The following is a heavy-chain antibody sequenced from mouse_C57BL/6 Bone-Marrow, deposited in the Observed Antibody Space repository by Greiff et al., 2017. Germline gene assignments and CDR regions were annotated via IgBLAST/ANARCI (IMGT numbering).Heavy chain of an antibody. Sequence: VQLQQPGAELVMPGASVKLSCKASGYTFTSYWMPWVKQRPGQGLEWIGEIDPSDSYTNYHQKFKGKSTLTVDKSSSTAYMQLSSLTSEDSAVYYCARAGYSNYVYYYAMDYWGQGTSVTVSS. J-gene: IGHJ4*01. CDR1: GYTFTSYW. CDR2: IDPSDSYT. CDR3: ARAGYSNYVYYYAMDY. D-gene: IGHD2-5*01. V-gene: IGHV1-69*01.